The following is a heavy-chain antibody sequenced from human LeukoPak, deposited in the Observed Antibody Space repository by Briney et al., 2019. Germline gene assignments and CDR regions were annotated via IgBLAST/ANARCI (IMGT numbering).Heavy chain of an antibody. J-gene: IGHJ4*02. V-gene: IGHV3-7*01. D-gene: IGHD3-22*01. CDR3: ARGYYYDSSGYYTDN. CDR2: IKHDGSEK. CDR1: GFTFSNYW. Sequence: GGSLRPSCAASGFTFSNYWMSWVRQTPGKGLEWVANIKHDGSEKYYVDSVKGRFTISRDNAKNSLYLQMNSLRAEDTAVYYCARGYYYDSSGYYTDNWGQGTLVTVSS.